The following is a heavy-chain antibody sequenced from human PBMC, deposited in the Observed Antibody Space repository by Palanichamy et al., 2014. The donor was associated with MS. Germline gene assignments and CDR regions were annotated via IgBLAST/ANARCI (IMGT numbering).Heavy chain of an antibody. J-gene: IGHJ4*02. D-gene: IGHD7-27*01. CDR2: ISASGNTD. V-gene: IGHV3-11*01. Sequence: VQLVQSGGGLVKPGGSLRLSCVGSGFTFTDHYITWIRQAPGKGLEWVSAISASGNTDFYADSVKGRFTISRDNAKNSVFLQVNSLRLEDTALYYCARGRNWAEVDYLDFWGQGALVTVSS. CDR3: ARGRNWAEVDYLDF. CDR1: GFTFTDHY.